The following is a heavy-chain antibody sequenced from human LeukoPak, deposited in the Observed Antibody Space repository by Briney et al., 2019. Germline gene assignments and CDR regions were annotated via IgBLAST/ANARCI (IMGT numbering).Heavy chain of an antibody. J-gene: IGHJ5*02. CDR1: GGSISRGGYS. CDR2: IYHSGST. D-gene: IGHD2-2*02. V-gene: IGHV4-30-2*01. Sequence: PSETLSLTCAVSGGSISRGGYSWGWIRQPPGKGLEWSGYIYHSGSTYYNPSLKSPFTISVDRSKNQFALKLSSVTAAVTAVYYCAREVGGPAAIEGWFDLWGQGTLVTVSS. CDR3: AREVGGPAAIEGWFDL.